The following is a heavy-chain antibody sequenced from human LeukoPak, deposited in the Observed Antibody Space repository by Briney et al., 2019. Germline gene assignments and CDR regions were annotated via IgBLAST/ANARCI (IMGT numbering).Heavy chain of an antibody. CDR3: ARGPDTAMVNYYYYYMDV. D-gene: IGHD5-18*01. CDR1: GYTFTSYY. V-gene: IGHV1-46*01. J-gene: IGHJ6*03. CDR2: INPSGGST. Sequence: ASVKVSCKASGYTFTSYYMHWVRQAPGQGLEWMGIINPSGGSTSYAQKFQGRVTMTRDTSISTAYMELSRLRSDDTAVYYCARGPDTAMVNYYYYYMDVWGKGTTVTVSS.